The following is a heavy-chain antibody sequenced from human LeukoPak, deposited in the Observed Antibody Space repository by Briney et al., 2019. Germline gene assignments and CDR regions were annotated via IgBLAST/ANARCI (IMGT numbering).Heavy chain of an antibody. CDR3: ARSGGRDGYNYPDAFDI. CDR1: GGSISSAGYY. CDR2: IYYSGST. J-gene: IGHJ3*02. V-gene: IGHV4-31*03. D-gene: IGHD5-24*01. Sequence: PSQTPSLTCTVSGGSISSAGYYWTWIRQHPGKGLEWIGYIYYSGSTYYNASLKSRVTISVDTSKNQFSLKLSSVTAADTAVYYCARSGGRDGYNYPDAFDIWGQGTMVTVSS.